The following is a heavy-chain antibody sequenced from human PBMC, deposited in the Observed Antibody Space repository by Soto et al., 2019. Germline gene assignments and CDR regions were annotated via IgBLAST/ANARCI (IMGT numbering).Heavy chain of an antibody. Sequence: QVQLVQSGSEVKKPGASVRVSCRTSGYTFAANYIHWVRQAHGKGLEWMGWINPKSDETKFSQKFQGRVASTKDTTSNTVHLDVANLRSEDTAVYYCARWTSRGCYHSWGQGTLITASS. CDR3: ARWTSRGCYHS. V-gene: IGHV1-2*02. D-gene: IGHD3-16*02. CDR1: GYTFAANY. CDR2: INPKSDET. J-gene: IGHJ4*02.